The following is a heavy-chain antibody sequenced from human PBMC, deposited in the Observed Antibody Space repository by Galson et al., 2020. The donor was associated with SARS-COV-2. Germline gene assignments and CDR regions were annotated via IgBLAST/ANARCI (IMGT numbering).Heavy chain of an antibody. Sequence: EASVKVSCKVSGYTLTELSMHWVRQAPGKGLEWMGGFDPEDGETIYAQKFQGRVTMTEDTSTDTAYMELSSLRSEDTAVYYCATVPAYYDSSGYLDYWGQGTLVTVSS. J-gene: IGHJ4*02. D-gene: IGHD3-22*01. V-gene: IGHV1-24*01. CDR1: GYTLTELS. CDR3: ATVPAYYDSSGYLDY. CDR2: FDPEDGET.